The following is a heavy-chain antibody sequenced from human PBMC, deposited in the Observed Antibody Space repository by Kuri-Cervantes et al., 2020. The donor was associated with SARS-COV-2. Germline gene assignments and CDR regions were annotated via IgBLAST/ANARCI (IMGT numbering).Heavy chain of an antibody. D-gene: IGHD1-7*01. J-gene: IGHJ4*02. CDR1: GFTFDDYA. CDR3: ARDLITGTTNFDY. CDR2: ISSSSSYI. V-gene: IGHV3-21*01. Sequence: GESLKISCAASGFTFDDYAMHWVRQAPGKGLEWVSSISSSSSYIYYADSVKGRFTISRDNAKNSLYLQMNSLRAEDTAVYYCARDLITGTTNFDYWGQGTLVTVSS.